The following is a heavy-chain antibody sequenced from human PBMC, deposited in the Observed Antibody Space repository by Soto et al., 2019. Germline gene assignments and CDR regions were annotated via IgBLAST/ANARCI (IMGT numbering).Heavy chain of an antibody. J-gene: IGHJ4*02. CDR3: ARLVDYGEFY. D-gene: IGHD4-17*01. CDR1: GGSISSSSYY. V-gene: IGHV4-39*01. Sequence: SETLSLTCTVSGGSISSSSYYWGWIRQPPGKGLEWIGSIYYSGSTYYNPSLKSRVTISVDTSKNQFSLKLSSVTAADTAVYYCARLVDYGEFYWGQGTLVTVSS. CDR2: IYYSGST.